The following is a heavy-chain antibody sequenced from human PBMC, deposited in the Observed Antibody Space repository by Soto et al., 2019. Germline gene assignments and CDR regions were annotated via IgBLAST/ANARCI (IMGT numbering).Heavy chain of an antibody. D-gene: IGHD2-21*02. J-gene: IGHJ1*01. CDR1: GFSISDYA. Sequence: EIQLLESGGGFRQPGGSLRLSCSASGFSISDYAMSWVRQAPGKGLEWVSSISDSGAKTFYADSVRGRFAISRDTSKNTVYMQMNSLRAEDTAVYYCARAAHIVVVTATGTIQHWGQGTLVTVSS. CDR3: ARAAHIVVVTATGTIQH. CDR2: ISDSGAKT. V-gene: IGHV3-23*01.